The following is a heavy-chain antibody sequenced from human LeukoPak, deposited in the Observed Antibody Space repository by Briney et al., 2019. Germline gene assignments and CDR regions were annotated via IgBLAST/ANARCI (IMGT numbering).Heavy chain of an antibody. D-gene: IGHD3-10*01. Sequence: SETLSLTCTVSGDSISTYYWSWIRQPPGKGLEWIGYIYYRVTSDYNPSLKSRVTMSVDMSTRQISLKLSSVTAADTAVYYCARGRSRFDPWGQGTLVTVSS. CDR3: ARGRSRFDP. CDR2: IYYRVTS. V-gene: IGHV4-59*01. J-gene: IGHJ5*02. CDR1: GDSISTYY.